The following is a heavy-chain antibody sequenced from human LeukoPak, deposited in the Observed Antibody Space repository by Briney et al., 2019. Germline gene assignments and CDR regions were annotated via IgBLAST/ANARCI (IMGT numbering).Heavy chain of an antibody. V-gene: IGHV4-61*01. CDR1: GVSVNSGSYF. CDR3: ATDYSNFYGMDV. Sequence: SETLSLTCTVSGVSVNSGSYFWSWIRQPPGKGLEWIGYIQNSARTNYNPSLESRVTISVDSSKDQFSLRLSSVTAADTAVYYCATDYSNFYGMDVWGQGTTVTVSS. D-gene: IGHD4-11*01. CDR2: IQNSART. J-gene: IGHJ6*02.